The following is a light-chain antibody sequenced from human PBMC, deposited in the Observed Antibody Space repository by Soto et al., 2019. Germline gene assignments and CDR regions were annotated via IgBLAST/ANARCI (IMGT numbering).Light chain of an antibody. CDR2: GAS. J-gene: IGKJ1*01. CDR1: QTVSSY. V-gene: IGKV3-20*01. CDR3: QHYYTSYTT. Sequence: EIVLAQSPATLSLSPGERATLSCRASQTVSSYLLWYQQKPGQSPRLLIFGASTRATGIPDRFSGSGSGTDFTLTISRLEPEDFAVYYCQHYYTSYTTFGQGTKVDIK.